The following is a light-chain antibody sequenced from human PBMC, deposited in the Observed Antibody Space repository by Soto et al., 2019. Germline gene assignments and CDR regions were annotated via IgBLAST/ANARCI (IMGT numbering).Light chain of an antibody. V-gene: IGLV2-14*01. CDR2: GVS. J-gene: IGLJ3*02. Sequence: QSALTQPASVSGSPGQSITISCTGTSSDIGGYNYVSWYQQHPGKAPKLMIYGVSDRPSGVSNRFSGSKSGNTASLTISGLQAEDEAEYYCSSNTSTSSPYVLFGGGTKLTVL. CDR1: SSDIGGYNY. CDR3: SSNTSTSSPYVL.